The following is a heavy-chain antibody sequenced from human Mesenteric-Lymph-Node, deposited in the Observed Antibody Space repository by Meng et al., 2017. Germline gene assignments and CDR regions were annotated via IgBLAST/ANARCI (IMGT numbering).Heavy chain of an antibody. Sequence: GESLKISCAASGFTFSTYGMHWVRQAPGKGLEWVAVIWSDGSNKYYADSLKGRFTISRDNSKNTLYLQMNRLRAEDTAVYYCARVKTTYYYGSGSYLDYYYGMEVWGQGTRVTVSS. V-gene: IGHV3-33*01. CDR1: GFTFSTYG. CDR3: ARVKTTYYYGSGSYLDYYYGMEV. J-gene: IGHJ6*02. D-gene: IGHD3-10*01. CDR2: IWSDGSNK.